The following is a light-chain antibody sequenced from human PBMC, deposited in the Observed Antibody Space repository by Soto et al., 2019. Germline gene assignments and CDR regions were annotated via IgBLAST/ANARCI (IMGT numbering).Light chain of an antibody. CDR3: PQTYTSPHT. V-gene: IGKV1-39*01. Sequence: DIQMTQSPSSLSASVGDRVTITCRASQRIANYLNWYQQRPGKAPKVLICGPSTLQSAVPSSISGSGSRKDFTLTISTLQPEDFASYYCPQTYTSPHTFGQGTKLEI. CDR1: QRIANY. CDR2: GPS. J-gene: IGKJ2*01.